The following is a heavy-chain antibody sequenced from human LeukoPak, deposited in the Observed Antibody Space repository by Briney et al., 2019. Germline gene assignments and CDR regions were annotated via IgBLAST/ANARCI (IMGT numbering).Heavy chain of an antibody. J-gene: IGHJ4*02. CDR2: IKQDGSEK. Sequence: GGTLRLSCAASGFTFSSDWMSWVREAAGKGLEGGADIKQDGSEKYYVDSVKGRFAISRDNAKNSLYLQMNSLRAEDTAVYYCARGVRVFDYWGQGTLVTVSS. V-gene: IGHV3-7*01. CDR1: GFTFSSDW. CDR3: ARGVRVFDY.